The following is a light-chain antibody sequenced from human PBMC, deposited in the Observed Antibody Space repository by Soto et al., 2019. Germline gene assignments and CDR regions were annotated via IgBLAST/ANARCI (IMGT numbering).Light chain of an antibody. V-gene: IGKV3-11*01. J-gene: IGKJ4*01. CDR1: QNVRSY. CDR3: QQRSNWPGT. Sequence: EIVLTQSPVTLSLSPGESATLSCRASQNVRSYLAWYQQRPGQAPRLLIYDASTRATGIPARFSGSGSGTDFTLSISSLEPEDFEVYYCQQRSNWPGTFGGGTKVEIK. CDR2: DAS.